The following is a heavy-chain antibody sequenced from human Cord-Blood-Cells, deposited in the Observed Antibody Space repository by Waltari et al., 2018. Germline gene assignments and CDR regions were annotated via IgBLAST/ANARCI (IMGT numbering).Heavy chain of an antibody. CDR1: GGSISSSSYY. D-gene: IGHD3-3*01. J-gene: IGHJ4*02. Sequence: QLQLQESGPGLVKPSETLSLTCTVSGGSISSSSYYWGWIRQPPGKGLEWIGSIHYSGSTYYNPSLKSRVTISVDTSKNQFSLKLSSVTAADTAVYYCARRLATIFGVVIGFDYWGQGTLVTVSS. CDR2: IHYSGST. V-gene: IGHV4-39*01. CDR3: ARRLATIFGVVIGFDY.